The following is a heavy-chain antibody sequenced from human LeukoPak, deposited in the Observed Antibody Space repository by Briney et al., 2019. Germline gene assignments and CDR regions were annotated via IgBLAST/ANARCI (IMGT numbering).Heavy chain of an antibody. CDR3: ARDTNEEYSSSSDGLAV. V-gene: IGHV1-69*04. CDR1: GYTFTDYY. Sequence: SVKVSCKASGYTFTDYYMHWVRQAPGQGFEWMGRISPFFDVANYAQRFQDRVTFTADKITNTAYMQISSLKSEDTAMYFCARDTNEEYSSSSDGLAVWGQGTTVTVSS. J-gene: IGHJ6*02. D-gene: IGHD6-6*01. CDR2: ISPFFDVA.